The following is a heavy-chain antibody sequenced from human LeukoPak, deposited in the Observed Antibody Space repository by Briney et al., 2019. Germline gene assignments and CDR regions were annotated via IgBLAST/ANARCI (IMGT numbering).Heavy chain of an antibody. CDR1: GAFSSSYY. J-gene: IGHJ4*02. Sequence: SSETLSLTCSVSGAFSSSYYWTWIRQPPGKGLEWIASIYHSGTTYYNPSLRNRVTLFVDTSKNQFSLKLTSLTAADTAVYYCARDGVFHDSDGYSFDYWGQGTLVTVSS. D-gene: IGHD3-22*01. V-gene: IGHV4-38-2*02. CDR2: IYHSGTT. CDR3: ARDGVFHDSDGYSFDY.